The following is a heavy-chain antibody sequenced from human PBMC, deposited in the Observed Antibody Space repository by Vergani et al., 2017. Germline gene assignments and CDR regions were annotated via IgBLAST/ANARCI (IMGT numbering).Heavy chain of an antibody. CDR2: IIPIFGTA. D-gene: IGHD3-22*01. CDR1: GGTFSSYA. J-gene: IGHJ4*02. CDR3: ARDSAPLIDCDDSSEYYFDD. Sequence: QVQLVQSGAEVKKPGSSVKVSCKASGGTFSSYAISWVRQAPGQGLEWMGGIIPIFGTANYAQKFQGRVTITADESTSTAYMELSSLRSEDTAVYYCARDSAPLIDCDDSSEYYFDDWGQGPLVTVSS. V-gene: IGHV1-69*01.